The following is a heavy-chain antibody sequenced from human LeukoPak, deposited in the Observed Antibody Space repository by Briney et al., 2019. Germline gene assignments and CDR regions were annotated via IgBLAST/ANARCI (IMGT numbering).Heavy chain of an antibody. D-gene: IGHD3-10*01. J-gene: IGHJ4*02. CDR1: GGSISSYY. CDR2: IYYSGST. V-gene: IGHV4-59*06. CDR3: ARDSRGVGIFDY. Sequence: SETLSLTCTVSGGSISSYYWSWIRQPPGKGLEWIGYIYYSGSTYYNPSLKSRVTISIDTSKNQFSLKLSSVTAADTAVYYCARDSRGVGIFDYWGQGTLVTVSS.